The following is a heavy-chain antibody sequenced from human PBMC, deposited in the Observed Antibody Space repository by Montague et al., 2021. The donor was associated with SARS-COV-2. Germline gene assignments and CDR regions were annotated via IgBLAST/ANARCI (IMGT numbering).Heavy chain of an antibody. V-gene: IGHV2-70*11. J-gene: IGHJ5*02. Sequence: PALLKPTQTLTLTCTFSGFSLSTSGMCVSWIRQPPGKALEWLARIDWDDAKYYSTSLKTSLTISKDTSKNQVVLTMTNVDPVDTATYYCALETPMVTFLAWGQGTLVTVSA. D-gene: IGHD5-18*01. CDR2: IDWDDAK. CDR3: ALETPMVTFLA. CDR1: GFSLSTSGMC.